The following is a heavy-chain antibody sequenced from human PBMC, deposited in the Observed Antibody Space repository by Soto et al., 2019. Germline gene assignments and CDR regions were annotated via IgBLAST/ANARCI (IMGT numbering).Heavy chain of an antibody. V-gene: IGHV3-30*18. D-gene: IGHD2-15*01. J-gene: IGHJ5*02. Sequence: QVQLVESGGGVVQPGRSLRLSCAASGFTFSSYGMHWVRQAPGKGLEWVAVISYDGSNKYYADSVKGRFTISRDNSKKTVHLQMNSLRAEATAVYYCAKDLGVVVVAATAGPWGQGTLVTVSS. CDR1: GFTFSSYG. CDR3: AKDLGVVVVAATAGP. CDR2: ISYDGSNK.